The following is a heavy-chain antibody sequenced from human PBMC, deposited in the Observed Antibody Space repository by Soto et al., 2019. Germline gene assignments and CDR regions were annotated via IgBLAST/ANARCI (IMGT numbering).Heavy chain of an antibody. CDR1: GFTFSSYA. CDR3: ANTEGSGNLCYYYYGMDV. Sequence: PGGSLRLSCAASGFTFSSYAMSWVRQAPGKGLEWVSAISGSGGSTYYADSVKGRFTISRDNSKNTLYPQMNSLRAEDTAVYYCANTEGSGNLCYYYYGMDVWGQGTTVTVSS. CDR2: ISGSGGST. D-gene: IGHD3-10*01. J-gene: IGHJ6*02. V-gene: IGHV3-23*01.